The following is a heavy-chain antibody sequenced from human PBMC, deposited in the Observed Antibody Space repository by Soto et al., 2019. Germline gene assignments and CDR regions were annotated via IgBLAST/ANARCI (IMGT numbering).Heavy chain of an antibody. Sequence: SETLSLTCTVSGGSISSGGSYWFWIRHPPGKGLEWIGYIYYSGNTYFNPSLKSRVTLSVDTSKNQFSLNLSSVTAADTAVYYCVRYCSTTKCPFDYWGQGTLVTVSS. CDR2: IYYSGNT. D-gene: IGHD2-2*01. J-gene: IGHJ4*02. V-gene: IGHV4-30-4*01. CDR3: VRYCSTTKCPFDY. CDR1: GGSISSGGSY.